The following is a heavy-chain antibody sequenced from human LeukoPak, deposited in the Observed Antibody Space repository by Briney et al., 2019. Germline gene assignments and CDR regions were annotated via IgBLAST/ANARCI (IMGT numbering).Heavy chain of an antibody. CDR2: IYTSGGT. V-gene: IGHV4-4*09. J-gene: IGHJ5*02. CDR1: GGSISSYY. D-gene: IGHD2-15*01. Sequence: SETLSLTCTVSGGSISSYYWSWIRQPPGKGLEWIGYIYTSGGTNYNPSLKSRVTISVDTSKNQFSLKLSSVTAADTAVYYCARQGCSGGSCYFPNWFDPWGQGTLVTVSS. CDR3: ARQGCSGGSCYFPNWFDP.